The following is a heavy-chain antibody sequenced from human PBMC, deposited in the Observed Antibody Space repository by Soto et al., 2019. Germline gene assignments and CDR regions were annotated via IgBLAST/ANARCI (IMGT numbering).Heavy chain of an antibody. CDR2: ISSSSSYI. D-gene: IGHD2-15*01. J-gene: IGHJ6*03. CDR3: ARAEVAATPFYYYYYYMAV. Sequence: EVQLVESGGGLVKPGGSLRLSCAASGFTFSSYSMNWFRQAPGKGLEWVSSISSSSSYIYYADSVKGRFTISRDNAKNSLSLQMNRLRAEDTAVYYCARAEVAATPFYYYYYYMAVWGKGTAVTVSS. V-gene: IGHV3-21*01. CDR1: GFTFSSYS.